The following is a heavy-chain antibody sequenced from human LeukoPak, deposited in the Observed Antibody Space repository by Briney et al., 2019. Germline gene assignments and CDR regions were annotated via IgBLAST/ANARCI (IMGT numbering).Heavy chain of an antibody. D-gene: IGHD1-26*01. CDR3: AKPGRVGPPTYFDY. J-gene: IGHJ4*02. CDR2: ISGSGGST. CDR1: GFTFNNYA. Sequence: GGSLRLSCAASGFTFNNYAMSWVRQAPGKGLEWVSAISGSGGSTYYADSVKGRFTISRDNSKNTLYLQMNSLRAEDTAVYYCAKPGRVGPPTYFDYWGQGTLVTVSS. V-gene: IGHV3-23*01.